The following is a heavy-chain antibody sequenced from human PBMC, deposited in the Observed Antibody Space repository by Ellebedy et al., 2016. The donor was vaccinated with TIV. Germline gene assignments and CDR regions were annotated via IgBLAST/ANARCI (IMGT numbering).Heavy chain of an antibody. V-gene: IGHV3-11*01. J-gene: IGHJ4*02. Sequence: GGSLRLSXAASGFTFSDYYMSWIRQAPGKGLEWVSYISSSGSTIYYADSVKGRFTISRDNAKNSLYLQMNSLRAEDTAVYYCARIEPAAIFDYWGQGTLVTVSS. CDR1: GFTFSDYY. CDR2: ISSSGSTI. D-gene: IGHD2-2*01. CDR3: ARIEPAAIFDY.